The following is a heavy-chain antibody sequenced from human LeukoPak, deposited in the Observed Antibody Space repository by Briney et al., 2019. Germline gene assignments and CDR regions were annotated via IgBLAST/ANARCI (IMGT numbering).Heavy chain of an antibody. V-gene: IGHV4-61*02. CDR3: ARETSRGDYSPDF. CDR2: IYTSGST. Sequence: TLSLTCTVSGGSISSGSYYWSWIRQPAGKGLEWIGRIYTSGSTNYNPSLKSRVIISVDTSKNQFSLKLNSVTAADTAIYYCARETSRGDYSPDFWGQGTLVTVSS. D-gene: IGHD2-15*01. J-gene: IGHJ4*02. CDR1: GGSISSGSYY.